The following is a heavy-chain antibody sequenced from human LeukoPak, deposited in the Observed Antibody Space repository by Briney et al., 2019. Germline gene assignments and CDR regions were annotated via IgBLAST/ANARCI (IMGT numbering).Heavy chain of an antibody. D-gene: IGHD2-15*01. CDR3: AKGCSGGSCYSD. V-gene: IGHV3-23*01. Sequence: PGGSLRLSRAASGFTFSSYAMSWVRQAPGKGLEWVSAISGSGGSTYYADSVKGRFTISRDNSKTTLYLQMISPRAEDTAVYYCAKGCSGGSCYSDWGQGTLVTVSS. CDR1: GFTFSSYA. J-gene: IGHJ4*02. CDR2: ISGSGGST.